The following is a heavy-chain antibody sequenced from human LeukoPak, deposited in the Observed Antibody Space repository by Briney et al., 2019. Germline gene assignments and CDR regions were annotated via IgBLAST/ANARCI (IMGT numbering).Heavy chain of an antibody. D-gene: IGHD3-22*01. CDR1: GGSIRSSY. V-gene: IGHV4-59*01. J-gene: IGHJ2*01. CDR2: LSYSGNS. CDR3: ARAQDHYDVGKFLYFDL. Sequence: KPSETLSLTCNVSGGSIRSSYWSWVRQPPGKGMEFVGYLSYSGNSNYNPSLKGRVTISVDTSKTQFSLELTSVTAADTAVYYCARAQDHYDVGKFLYFDLWGRGILVTVSS.